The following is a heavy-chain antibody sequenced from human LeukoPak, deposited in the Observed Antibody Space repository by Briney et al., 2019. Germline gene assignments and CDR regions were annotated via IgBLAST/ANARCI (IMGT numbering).Heavy chain of an antibody. CDR1: GYTFTGYY. D-gene: IGHD2-2*01. V-gene: IGHV1-2*02. J-gene: IGHJ4*02. Sequence: GESLKVSCKASGYTFTGYYMNWVRQAPGQGLEWMGWINLNSGGTNYAQKLQGRVTMTRDTSINTAYMELSRLTSDDTAMYYCAKGYQMGSFDYWGQGTLVTVSS. CDR2: INLNSGGT. CDR3: AKGYQMGSFDY.